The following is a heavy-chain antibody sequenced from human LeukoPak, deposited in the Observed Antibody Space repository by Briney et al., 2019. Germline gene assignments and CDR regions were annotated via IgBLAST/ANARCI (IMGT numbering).Heavy chain of an antibody. J-gene: IGHJ2*01. CDR1: GGSINSYY. CDR3: ARVYRIAALRWYFDL. D-gene: IGHD6-6*01. Sequence: SETLSLTCTVSGGSINSYYWSWIRQPPGKGLEWIGEINHSGSTNYNPSLKSRVTISVDTSKNQFSLKLSSVTAADTAVYYCARVYRIAALRWYFDLWGRGTLVTVSS. V-gene: IGHV4-34*01. CDR2: INHSGST.